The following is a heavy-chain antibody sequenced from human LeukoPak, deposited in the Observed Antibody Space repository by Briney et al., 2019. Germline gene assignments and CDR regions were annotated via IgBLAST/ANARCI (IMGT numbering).Heavy chain of an antibody. Sequence: SETLSLTCTVSGGSISSYYWNWIRQPPGKGLEWIGYIYYSGSTNYNPSLKSRVTISVDTSKNQFSLKLSSVTAADTAVYYCARVYIVVVPAAIRFDNWFDPWGQGTLVTVSS. V-gene: IGHV4-59*01. J-gene: IGHJ5*02. CDR2: IYYSGST. CDR3: ARVYIVVVPAAIRFDNWFDP. CDR1: GGSISSYY. D-gene: IGHD2-2*02.